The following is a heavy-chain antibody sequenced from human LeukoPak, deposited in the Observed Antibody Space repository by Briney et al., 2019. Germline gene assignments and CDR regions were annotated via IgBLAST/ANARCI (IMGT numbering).Heavy chain of an antibody. CDR2: MSPNSGNA. J-gene: IGHJ4*02. V-gene: IGHV1-8*01. CDR3: ARDIFSDSSVLDHASFDS. D-gene: IGHD3-22*01. Sequence: APVKVSCKASRYTFTTSDINWFRQASGHRLECLGWMSPNSGNAGLPQKIQERVTITRDTFISTAYMELTSLNPEDTAVYYGARDIFSDSSVLDHASFDSWGQGTLVTVSS. CDR1: RYTFTTSD.